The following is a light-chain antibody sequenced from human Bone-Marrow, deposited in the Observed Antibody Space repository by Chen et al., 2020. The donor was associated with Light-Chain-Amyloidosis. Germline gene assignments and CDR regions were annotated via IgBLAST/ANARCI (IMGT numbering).Light chain of an antibody. CDR3: QSYQGSSQGV. CDR2: EDD. Sequence: NFMLTQPHSVSESPGKTVIISCTRISGSIATNYVQWYQQRPGSSPTTVIYEDDQRPYGVPDRFSGSIARSSNSASLTISGLKTEEEADYYCQSYQGSSQGVFGGGTKLTGL. J-gene: IGLJ3*02. CDR1: SGSIATNY. V-gene: IGLV6-57*01.